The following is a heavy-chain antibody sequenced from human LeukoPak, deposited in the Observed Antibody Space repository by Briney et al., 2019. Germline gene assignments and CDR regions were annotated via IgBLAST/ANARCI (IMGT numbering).Heavy chain of an antibody. CDR3: ARRYCSSTDCLFDY. CDR1: GFTFSNYD. CDR2: VSSGGSIK. J-gene: IGHJ4*02. D-gene: IGHD2-2*01. Sequence: GGSLRLSCAASGFTFSNYDMNWVRQAPGKGLEWVSHVSSGGSIKYYADSLKGRFTISRDNAKNSLYLQMNSLRAEDTAVYYCARRYCSSTDCLFDYWGQGTLVTVSS. V-gene: IGHV3-48*03.